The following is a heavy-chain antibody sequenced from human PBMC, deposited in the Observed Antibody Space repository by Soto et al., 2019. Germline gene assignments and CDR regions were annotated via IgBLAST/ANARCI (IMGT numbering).Heavy chain of an antibody. CDR2: ISAYNGNT. D-gene: IGHD5-12*01. Sequence: ASVKVSCKTSGYAFSNYGINWVRQAPGQGLEWMGWISAYNGNTNFAQKLQGRVSLTTDTSSTTAYMELRSLTSDDTAVYYCARDLVPGYTGYSDYWGQGTLVTVSS. CDR3: ARDLVPGYTGYSDY. J-gene: IGHJ4*02. CDR1: GYAFSNYG. V-gene: IGHV1-18*01.